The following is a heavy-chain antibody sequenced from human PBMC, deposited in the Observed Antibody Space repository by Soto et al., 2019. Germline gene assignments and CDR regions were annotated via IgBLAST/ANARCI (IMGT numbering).Heavy chain of an antibody. J-gene: IGHJ5*01. D-gene: IGHD3-22*01. V-gene: IGHV4-30-4*01. CDR1: TGSMTNGDYY. CDR3: ARDLPTMIIDS. Sequence: SETLSLTCTVSTGSMTNGDYYWSWIRLPPGKGLEWIGNIHHSGTTYSNPSLRSRLAISVDPPNNQFSPKLRSVTAADTAVYFCARDLPTMIIDSWGQGSLVTVSS. CDR2: IHHSGTT.